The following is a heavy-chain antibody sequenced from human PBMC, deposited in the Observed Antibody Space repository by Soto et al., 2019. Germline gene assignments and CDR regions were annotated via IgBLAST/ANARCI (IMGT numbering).Heavy chain of an antibody. CDR2: INADKGDT. CDR3: ARGPLSGVATIWDSANWFDP. CDR1: GYSFTDFA. V-gene: IGHV1-3*01. Sequence: QAQLVQSGAEVKKPGASVKVSCKASGYSFTDFAMHWVRLASGQRLEWMGWINADKGDTKYSPKFQGRVTITRDTSATTVYMELRSLRSEDTAVYYCARGPLSGVATIWDSANWFDPWGQGSLVTVST. D-gene: IGHD5-12*01. J-gene: IGHJ5*02.